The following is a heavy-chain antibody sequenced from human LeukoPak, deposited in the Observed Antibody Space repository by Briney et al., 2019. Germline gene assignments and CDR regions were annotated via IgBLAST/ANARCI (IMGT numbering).Heavy chain of an antibody. CDR2: IRGRSSHI. D-gene: IGHD3-16*01. CDR3: GRAFPPLRTSSAGDL. CDR1: GFSFSDYD. J-gene: IGHJ1*01. V-gene: IGHV3-21*01. Sequence: PGGSLRLSCSASGFSFSDYDMNWVRQAPGKGLEWVSAIRGRSSHIYYGESVKGRFTISRDNAKNSLYLQMDSLGVEDTAVYYCGRAFPPLRTSSAGDLWGQGTLVIVSS.